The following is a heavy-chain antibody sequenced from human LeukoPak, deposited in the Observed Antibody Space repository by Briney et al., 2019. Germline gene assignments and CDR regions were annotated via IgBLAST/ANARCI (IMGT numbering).Heavy chain of an antibody. CDR1: GFTVRTNY. V-gene: IGHV3-53*01. CDR2: IYSDGST. J-gene: IGHJ6*03. D-gene: IGHD3-3*01. Sequence: GGSLRLSCAASGFTVRTNYMSWVRQAPGRGLEWVSTIYSDGSTYYADSVKGRFTFSRDNAKNSLYLQMNSLRAEDTAVYYCARDTGDIWSGYYIPHYYYMDVWGKGTTVTVSS. CDR3: ARDTGDIWSGYYIPHYYYMDV.